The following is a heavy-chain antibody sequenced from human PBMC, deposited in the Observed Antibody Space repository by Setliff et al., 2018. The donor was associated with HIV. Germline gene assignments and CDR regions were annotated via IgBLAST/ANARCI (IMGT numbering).Heavy chain of an antibody. CDR1: GFILSNYW. CDR2: IKEDGSEE. J-gene: IGHJ4*02. V-gene: IGHV3-7*03. CDR3: ARTSAGGQENDY. D-gene: IGHD3-10*01. Sequence: GGSLRLSCAASGFILSNYWMSWVRQAPGKGLEWVANIKEDGSEENYVNSVKGRFTISRDNAKNSLYLQLNSLRVDDTALYYCARTSAGGQENDYWGQGTLVTVSS.